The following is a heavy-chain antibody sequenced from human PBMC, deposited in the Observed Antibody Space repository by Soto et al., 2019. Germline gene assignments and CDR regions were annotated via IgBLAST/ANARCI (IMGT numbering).Heavy chain of an antibody. J-gene: IGHJ6*02. CDR2: INPGDSDI. Sequence: GEPLKISCKASGYSFTTYWIAWVRQMPGKGLEWMGIINPGDSDIRYSPSFKGQVTISADRSITTAYLQWSSLKASDTATYYCARHEQYYYQYYGMDVCGQGTPVTVSS. CDR3: ARHEQYYYQYYGMDV. V-gene: IGHV5-51*01. CDR1: GYSFTTYW.